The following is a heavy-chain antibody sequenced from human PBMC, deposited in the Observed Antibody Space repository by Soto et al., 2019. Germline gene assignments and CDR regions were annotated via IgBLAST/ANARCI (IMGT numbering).Heavy chain of an antibody. V-gene: IGHV3-7*03. CDR3: AGWGGHDYNC. D-gene: IGHD4-4*01. Sequence: GGSLRLSCVGSGFTFSTYLMNWARQAPGKGLEWVANINPDGNVGTYVDSVRGRFTTSRDNEKNSLYLQMNSLRADDTAVYFCAGWGGHDYNCWGEG. J-gene: IGHJ4*02. CDR2: INPDGNVG. CDR1: GFTFSTYL.